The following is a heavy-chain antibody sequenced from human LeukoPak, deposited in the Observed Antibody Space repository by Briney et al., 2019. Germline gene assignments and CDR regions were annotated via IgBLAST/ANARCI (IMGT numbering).Heavy chain of an antibody. CDR2: INWNGGST. V-gene: IGHV3-20*04. J-gene: IGHJ6*03. CDR3: ARAFGGDTPNYYYYYYMDV. CDR1: GFTFDDYG. Sequence: GGSLRLSCAASGFTFDDYGMSWVRQAPGKGLEWVSGINWNGGSTGYADSVKGRFSISRDNAKNSLYLQMNSLRAEDTALYYCARAFGGDTPNYYYYYYMDVWGKGTTVTVSS. D-gene: IGHD2-15*01.